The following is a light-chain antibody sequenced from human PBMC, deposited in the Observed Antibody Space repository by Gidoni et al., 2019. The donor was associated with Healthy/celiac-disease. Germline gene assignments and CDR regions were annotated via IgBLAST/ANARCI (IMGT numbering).Light chain of an antibody. CDR2: GAS. J-gene: IGKJ4*01. Sequence: EIAMTQSPATLPVSPAERDTLSCRSSPSVSSNLAWYQQKPGQAPRLLIYGASTRAAGIPARFSGSGSGTEFTLTISSLQSEDFAVYYCQQYNNWPPLTFGGGTKVEIK. CDR3: QQYNNWPPLT. CDR1: PSVSSN. V-gene: IGKV3-15*01.